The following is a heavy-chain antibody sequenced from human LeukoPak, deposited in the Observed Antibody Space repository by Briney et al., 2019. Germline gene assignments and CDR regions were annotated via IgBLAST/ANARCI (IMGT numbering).Heavy chain of an antibody. J-gene: IGHJ4*02. CDR2: ISGSGGST. V-gene: IGHV3-23*01. D-gene: IGHD3-10*01. CDR3: AKDGEI. Sequence: GGSLRLSCAASGFTFRSYAMSWVRQVPGKGLEWVSGISGSGGSTYYADSVKGRFTISRDNSKNTLYVQMNSLRAADTGVYYCAKDGEIWGQGTLVTVSS. CDR1: GFTFRSYA.